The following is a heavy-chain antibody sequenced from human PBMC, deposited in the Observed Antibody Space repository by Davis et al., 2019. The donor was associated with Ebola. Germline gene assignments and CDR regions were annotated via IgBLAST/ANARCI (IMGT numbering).Heavy chain of an antibody. D-gene: IGHD5-24*01. J-gene: IGHJ2*01. CDR2: ISSGGHDT. Sequence: GESLKISCGAPGFTFSRHSMNWVRQAPGKGLEWIAFISSGGHDTYYADSVRGRFTIPRDNAKNLLYLQLNSLRDEDTALYCCAKDAEDGSGNWFFDFRGRGALVTVSS. V-gene: IGHV3-48*02. CDR3: AKDAEDGSGNWFFDF. CDR1: GFTFSRHS.